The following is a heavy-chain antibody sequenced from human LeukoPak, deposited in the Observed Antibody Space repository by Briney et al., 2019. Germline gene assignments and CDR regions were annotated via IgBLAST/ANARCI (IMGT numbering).Heavy chain of an antibody. J-gene: IGHJ6*02. CDR3: ARDRTPPRAKQLNYGMDV. CDR2: IWYDGSNK. V-gene: IGHV3-33*01. D-gene: IGHD6-13*01. CDR1: GFTFCSYG. Sequence: PGGSLRLSCAASGFTFCSYGMHWVRQAPGKGLEWVAVIWYDGSNKYYADSVKGRFTISRDNSRNTLYLQMNSLRAEDTAVYYCARDRTPPRAKQLNYGMDVWGQGTTVTVSS.